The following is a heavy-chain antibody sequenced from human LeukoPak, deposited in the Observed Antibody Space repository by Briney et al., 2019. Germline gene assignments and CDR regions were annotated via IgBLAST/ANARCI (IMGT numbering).Heavy chain of an antibody. J-gene: IGHJ4*02. Sequence: GSLRLSCAASGFTFSSYWMTWVRQAPGKGLEWVASINQDGSETYYVDSVKGRFTIFGDNAKNSVYLQMNSLTAEDTAVYYCAGAGGSYGFDYWGQGTLVTVSS. D-gene: IGHD3-16*01. CDR2: INQDGSET. V-gene: IGHV3-7*01. CDR3: AGAGGSYGFDY. CDR1: GFTFSSYW.